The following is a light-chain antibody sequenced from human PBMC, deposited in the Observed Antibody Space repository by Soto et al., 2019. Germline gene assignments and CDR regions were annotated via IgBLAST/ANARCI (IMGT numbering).Light chain of an antibody. CDR3: CSSAGSYSYV. CDR2: DVS. CDR1: SSDVGGYNY. J-gene: IGLJ1*01. V-gene: IGLV2-11*01. Sequence: QSALTQPRSVSGSPGQSVTISCTGTSSDVGGYNYVSWYQQHPGKAPKLMIYDVSKRPSGVPDRFSGSKSGNTASLTISGLQAEDEADYYCCSSAGSYSYVLGTGTKLTVL.